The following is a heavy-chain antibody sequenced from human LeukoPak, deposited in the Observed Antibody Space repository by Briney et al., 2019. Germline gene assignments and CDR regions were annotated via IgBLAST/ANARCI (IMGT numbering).Heavy chain of an antibody. CDR2: IGTAGDT. D-gene: IGHD5-18*01. CDR3: ARGRLVDTAMDN. CDR1: GFTFSSYD. Sequence: GGSLRLSCAASGFTFSSYDMHWVRQATGKGLEWVSAIGTAGDTYYPGSVKGRFTISRENAKNSLYLQMNSLRAGDTAAYYCARGRLVDTAMDNWGQGTLVTVSS. V-gene: IGHV3-13*01. J-gene: IGHJ4*02.